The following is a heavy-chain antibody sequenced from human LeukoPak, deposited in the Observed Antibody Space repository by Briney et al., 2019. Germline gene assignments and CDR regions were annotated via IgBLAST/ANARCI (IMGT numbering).Heavy chain of an antibody. CDR2: INPNSGGT. J-gene: IGHJ4*02. D-gene: IGHD6-19*01. V-gene: IGHV1-2*02. CDR1: GYTFTGYY. CDR3: ARGQGIAVAGRTPISDDY. Sequence: ASVKVSCKASGYTFTGYYMHWVRQAPGQGLEWMGWINPNSGGTNYAQKFQGRVTMTRDTSISTAYMELSRLRSDDTAVYYCARGQGIAVAGRTPISDDYWGQGTLVTVSS.